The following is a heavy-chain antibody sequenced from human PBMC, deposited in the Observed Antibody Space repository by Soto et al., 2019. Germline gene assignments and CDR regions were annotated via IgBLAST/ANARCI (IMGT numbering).Heavy chain of an antibody. CDR1: GGSVSSGDYY. CDR3: ARDWNFDY. CDR2: IYYSGST. Sequence: TSETLSLTCTVSGGSVSSGDYYWSWIRQPPGKGLEWIGYIYYSGSTYYNPSLKSRVTISVDTSKNQFSLKLSSVTAADTAVYYCARDWNFDYWGQGTLVTVSS. D-gene: IGHD1-1*01. V-gene: IGHV4-30-4*01. J-gene: IGHJ4*02.